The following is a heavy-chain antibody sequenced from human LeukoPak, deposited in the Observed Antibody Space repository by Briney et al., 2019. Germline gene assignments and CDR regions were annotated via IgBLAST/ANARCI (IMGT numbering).Heavy chain of an antibody. V-gene: IGHV4-34*01. J-gene: IGHJ6*02. Sequence: PSETLSLTCAVYGGSFSGYYWSWIRQPPGKGLEWIGEINHSGSTNYNPSLKSRVTISVDTSKNQFSLKLSSVTAADTAVYYCAREIPKRITIFGVVIAGMDVWGQGTTVTVSS. D-gene: IGHD3-3*01. CDR3: AREIPKRITIFGVVIAGMDV. CDR2: INHSGST. CDR1: GGSFSGYY.